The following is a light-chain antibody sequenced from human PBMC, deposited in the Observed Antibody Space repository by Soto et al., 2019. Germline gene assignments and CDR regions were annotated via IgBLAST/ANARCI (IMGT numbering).Light chain of an antibody. CDR3: QQYNNWPPWT. Sequence: EIVMTQSPATLSVSPGERATLSCRASQSVSSNLAWYQQKPGQAPRLLIYGASTRATGIPARFSGSGSGTEFTLTISSLQSEAFAVYYCQQYNNWPPWTFGQGNKVDIK. V-gene: IGKV3-15*01. CDR2: GAS. CDR1: QSVSSN. J-gene: IGKJ1*01.